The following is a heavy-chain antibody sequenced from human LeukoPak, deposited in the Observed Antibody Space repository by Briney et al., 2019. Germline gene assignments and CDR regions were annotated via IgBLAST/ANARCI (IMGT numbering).Heavy chain of an antibody. D-gene: IGHD3-3*01. J-gene: IGHJ4*02. CDR2: IKQDGSEK. CDR1: GFTFSSYW. Sequence: PGGSLRLSCAASGFTFSSYWMSWVRQAPGKGLEWVATIKQDGSEKYYVDSVKGRFTISRDNAKNSLYLQMNSLRAEDTAVYYCAREGSYDFWSGYLYYFDYWGQGTLVTVSS. V-gene: IGHV3-7*01. CDR3: AREGSYDFWSGYLYYFDY.